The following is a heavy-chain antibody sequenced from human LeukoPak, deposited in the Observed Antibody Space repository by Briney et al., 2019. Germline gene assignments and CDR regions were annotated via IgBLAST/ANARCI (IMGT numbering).Heavy chain of an antibody. J-gene: IGHJ6*03. CDR3: ARKTWELLNYYYYMDV. CDR1: GGSISSSSYY. V-gene: IGHV4-39*07. CDR2: IYYSGST. Sequence: SETLSLTCTVSGGSISSSSYYWGWIRQPPGKGLEWIGSIYYSGSTYYNPSLKSRVTISVDTSENQFSLKLSSVTAADTAVYYCARKTWELLNYYYYMDVWGKGTTVTVSS. D-gene: IGHD1-26*01.